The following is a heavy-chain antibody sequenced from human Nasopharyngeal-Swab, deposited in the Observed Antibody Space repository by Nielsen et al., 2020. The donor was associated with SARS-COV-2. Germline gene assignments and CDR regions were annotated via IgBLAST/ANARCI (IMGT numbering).Heavy chain of an antibody. V-gene: IGHV3-11*03. CDR1: GFTFSDYC. J-gene: IGHJ4*02. D-gene: IGHD3-10*01. CDR3: ATSLQKDYFDY. Sequence: LSLTCAASGFTFSDYCMSWIRQAPGKGLEWVSYISSSSSYTNYADSVKGRFTISRDNAKNSLYLQMNSLRAEDTAVYYCATSLQKDYFDYWGQGTLVTVSS. CDR2: ISSSSSYT.